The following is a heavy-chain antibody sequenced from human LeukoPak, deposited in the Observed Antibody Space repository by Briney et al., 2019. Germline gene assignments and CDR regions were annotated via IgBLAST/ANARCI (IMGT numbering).Heavy chain of an antibody. D-gene: IGHD2-2*01. CDR2: ISAYNGNT. J-gene: IGHJ2*01. CDR1: GYTFTSYG. V-gene: IGHV1-18*01. CDR3: ARAYCRSTSCPTVRYWYFDL. Sequence: GASVKVSCKASGYTFTSYGISWVRQAPGQGLEWMGWISAYNGNTNYAQKLQGRVTMTTDTSTSTAYMELRSLRYDDTAVYYCARAYCRSTSCPTVRYWYFDLWGRGTLVTVSS.